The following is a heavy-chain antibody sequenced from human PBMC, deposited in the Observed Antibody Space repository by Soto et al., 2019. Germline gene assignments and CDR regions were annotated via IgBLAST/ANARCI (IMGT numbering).Heavy chain of an antibody. Sequence: GASVKFSCKASGGTFSSYAISWVRQAPGQGLEWMGGIIPIFGTANYAQKFQGRVTITADKSTSTAYMELSSLRSEDTAVYYCARDQRRYYYDSSGYYCYWGQGTLVTVSS. D-gene: IGHD3-22*01. J-gene: IGHJ4*02. V-gene: IGHV1-69*06. CDR1: GGTFSSYA. CDR2: IIPIFGTA. CDR3: ARDQRRYYYDSSGYYCY.